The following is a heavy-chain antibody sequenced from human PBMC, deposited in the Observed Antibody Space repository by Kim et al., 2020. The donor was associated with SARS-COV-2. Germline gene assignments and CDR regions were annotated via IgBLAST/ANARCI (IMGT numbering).Heavy chain of an antibody. CDR3: ARDQSGNYYGMDV. Sequence: GGSLRLSCAASGFTFSYSGMHWVRQAPGKGLEWVAVIWYDGSNKYYADSVKGRFTISRDNSKNTLYLQMNSLRAEDTAVYYCARDQSGNYYGMDVWGQGTTVTVSS. CDR1: GFTFSYSG. V-gene: IGHV3-33*01. J-gene: IGHJ6*02. CDR2: IWYDGSNK. D-gene: IGHD1-26*01.